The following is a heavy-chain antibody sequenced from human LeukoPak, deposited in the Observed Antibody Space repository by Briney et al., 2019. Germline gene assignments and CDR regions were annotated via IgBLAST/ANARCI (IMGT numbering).Heavy chain of an antibody. CDR1: GFTFSNYW. D-gene: IGHD2/OR15-2a*01. CDR3: ARVKRETRDDKSSTYRPSDY. CDR2: INTDGSST. Sequence: PGGSLRLSCAASGFTFSNYWMHWVRQAPGKGLVWVSRINTDGSSTSYADSVKGRFTNSRDNAKNTLYLQMNSLRAEDTAVYYCARVKRETRDDKSSTYRPSDYWGQGTLVTVSS. J-gene: IGHJ4*02. V-gene: IGHV3-74*01.